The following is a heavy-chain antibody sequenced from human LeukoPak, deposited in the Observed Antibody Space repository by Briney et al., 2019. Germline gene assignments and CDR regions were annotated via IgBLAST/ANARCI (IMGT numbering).Heavy chain of an antibody. D-gene: IGHD2-2*01. J-gene: IGHJ4*02. CDR1: GFTFSSYA. CDR3: ARDPGGYCSSTSCYRAHFDY. CDR2: ISYDGSNK. Sequence: GGSLRLSCAASGFTFSSYAMHWVRQAPGKGLEWVAVISYDGSNKYYADSVKGRFTISRGNSKNTLYLQMNSLRAEDTAVYYCARDPGGYCSSTSCYRAHFDYWGQGTLVTVSS. V-gene: IGHV3-30-3*01.